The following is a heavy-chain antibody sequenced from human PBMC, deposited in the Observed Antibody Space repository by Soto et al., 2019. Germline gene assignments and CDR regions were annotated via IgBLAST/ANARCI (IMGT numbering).Heavy chain of an antibody. Sequence: QVQLVQSGAEVKKPGSSVKVSCKASGGTFSSYAISWVRQAPGQGLEWMGGIIPILGTANYAQKFQGRVTITADESTSTAYMELSSLRSEDTAVYYCAVGGMVRGVTYYYYYGMDVWGQGTTVTVSS. J-gene: IGHJ6*02. V-gene: IGHV1-69*01. CDR1: GGTFSSYA. D-gene: IGHD3-10*01. CDR2: IIPILGTA. CDR3: AVGGMVRGVTYYYYYGMDV.